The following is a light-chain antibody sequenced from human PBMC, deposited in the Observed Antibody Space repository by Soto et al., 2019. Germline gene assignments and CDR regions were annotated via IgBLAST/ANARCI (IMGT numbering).Light chain of an antibody. J-gene: IGLJ1*01. CDR3: GSYAGSYTWV. Sequence: SALTQPRSVSGSPGQSVTISCTGTSSDVGGYNYVSWYQQLPGKAPKLMIYDVSKRPSGVPDRFSGSKSGNTASLTISGLQAEDEADYYCGSYAGSYTWVFGTGTKITVL. CDR2: DVS. CDR1: SSDVGGYNY. V-gene: IGLV2-11*01.